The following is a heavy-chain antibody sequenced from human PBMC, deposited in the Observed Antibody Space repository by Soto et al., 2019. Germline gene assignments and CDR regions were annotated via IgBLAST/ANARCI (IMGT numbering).Heavy chain of an antibody. D-gene: IGHD4-17*01. J-gene: IGHJ4*02. CDR1: GFTLSSFA. Sequence: PGGSLRLSCAASGFTLSSFAMHWVRQAPGKGLEWVALIAYDGNNKYFADSVKGRFTISRDNSKDTVYLQMDSLRPEDTAVYYCAKGTPVNGDYALVYWGQGSLVTVSS. CDR3: AKGTPVNGDYALVY. V-gene: IGHV3-30*18. CDR2: IAYDGNNK.